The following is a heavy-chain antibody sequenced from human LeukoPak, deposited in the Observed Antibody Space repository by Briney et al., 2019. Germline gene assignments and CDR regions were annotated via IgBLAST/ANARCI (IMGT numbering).Heavy chain of an antibody. Sequence: PGGSLRLSCAASGFTFSSYAMSWVRQAPGKGLEWVSAIIGSGGSTYYADSVKGRFTISRDNSKNTLYLQMNSLRAEDTAVYYCAKGFVVVTIRFDAFDIWGQGTMVTVSS. CDR2: IIGSGGST. CDR1: GFTFSSYA. CDR3: AKGFVVVTIRFDAFDI. V-gene: IGHV3-23*01. D-gene: IGHD2-21*02. J-gene: IGHJ3*02.